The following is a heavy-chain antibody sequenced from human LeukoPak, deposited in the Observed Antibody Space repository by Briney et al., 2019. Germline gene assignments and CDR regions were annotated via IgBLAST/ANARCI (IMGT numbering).Heavy chain of an antibody. V-gene: IGHV1-46*01. D-gene: IGHD3-3*01. Sequence: ASVKVSCKASGYTFTSYDINWVRQATGQGLEWMGIINPSGGSTSYAQKFQGRVTMTRDTSTSTVYMELSSLRSEDTAVYYCARDRGYYDFWSGYHLFDYWGQGTLVTVSS. CDR3: ARDRGYYDFWSGYHLFDY. CDR2: INPSGGST. CDR1: GYTFTSYD. J-gene: IGHJ4*02.